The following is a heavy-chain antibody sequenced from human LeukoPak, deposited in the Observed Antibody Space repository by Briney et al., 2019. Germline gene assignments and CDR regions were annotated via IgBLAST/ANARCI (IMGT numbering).Heavy chain of an antibody. J-gene: IGHJ5*02. CDR1: GGSISSYY. CDR3: ARGKRGTFYYGGNWFDP. Sequence: SETLSLTCTVSGGSISSYYWSWIRQPAGKGLEWIGRIYTSGSTNYNPSLKSRVTMSVDTSKKQFSLKLSSVTAADTAVYYCARGKRGTFYYGGNWFDPWGQGTLVTVSS. V-gene: IGHV4-4*07. D-gene: IGHD1-26*01. CDR2: IYTSGST.